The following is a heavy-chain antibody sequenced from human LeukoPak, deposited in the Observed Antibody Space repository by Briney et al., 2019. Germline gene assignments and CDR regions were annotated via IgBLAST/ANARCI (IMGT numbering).Heavy chain of an antibody. CDR2: FDPEDGET. CDR1: GYTLAQLA. Sequence: ASVKVSCTVSGYTLAQLAIHWVRQAPGKGLEWMGGFDPEDGETVYAQKFQDRVTMTEDTSTDTASMELTSLASEDTAVYYCATQARGYIYYWRQGTLVTVSS. CDR3: ATQARGYIYY. D-gene: IGHD5-12*01. J-gene: IGHJ4*02. V-gene: IGHV1-24*01.